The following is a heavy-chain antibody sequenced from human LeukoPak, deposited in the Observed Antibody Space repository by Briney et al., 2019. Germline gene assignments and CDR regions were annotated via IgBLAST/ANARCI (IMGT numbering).Heavy chain of an antibody. CDR2: IIPIFGTA. V-gene: IGHV1-69*05. CDR1: GGTFSSYA. Sequence: GASVKVSCKASGGTFSSYAISWVRQAPGQGLEWMGGIIPIFGTANYAQKFQGRVTITTDESTSTAYMELSSLRSEDTAVYYCARVGTAMVTSDDAFDIWGQGTMVTVSS. J-gene: IGHJ3*02. D-gene: IGHD5-18*01. CDR3: ARVGTAMVTSDDAFDI.